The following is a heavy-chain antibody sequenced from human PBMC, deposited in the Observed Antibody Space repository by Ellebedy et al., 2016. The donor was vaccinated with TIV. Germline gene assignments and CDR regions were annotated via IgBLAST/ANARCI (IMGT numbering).Heavy chain of an antibody. CDR2: IYYSGTT. Sequence: SEILSLTCTVSGASITSTIYYWDWIRQPPGKGLEWIGSIYYSGTTYYNLSLKSRVTMSVDTSRNQFSLKLSSVTAADTAVYYCARHNVDSGSYYLYNFDYWGQGTLVTVSS. V-gene: IGHV4-39*01. D-gene: IGHD3-22*01. CDR1: GASITSTIYY. CDR3: ARHNVDSGSYYLYNFDY. J-gene: IGHJ4*02.